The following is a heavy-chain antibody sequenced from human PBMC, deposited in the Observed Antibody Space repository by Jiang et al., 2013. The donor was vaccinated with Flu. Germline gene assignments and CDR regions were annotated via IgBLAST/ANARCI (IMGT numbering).Heavy chain of an antibody. D-gene: IGHD3-9*01. Sequence: GPGLVKPSETLSLTCTVSGGSISSYYWSWIRQPPGKGLEWIGYIYYSGSTNYNPSLKSRVTISVDTSKNQFSLKLSSVTAADTAVYYCARDRGIKAGYYGGIDYWGQGTLVTVSS. CDR3: ARDRGIKAGYYGGIDY. V-gene: IGHV4-59*01. CDR2: IYYSGST. CDR1: GGSISSYY. J-gene: IGHJ4*02.